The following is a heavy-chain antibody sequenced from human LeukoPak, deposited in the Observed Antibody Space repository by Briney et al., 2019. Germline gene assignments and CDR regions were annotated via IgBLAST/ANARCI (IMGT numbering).Heavy chain of an antibody. CDR2: IYYSGST. CDR3: ARGLYSYDSSGAFDI. J-gene: IGHJ3*02. V-gene: IGHV4-61*01. Sequence: SETLSLTCTVSGDSISSGSYYWSWIRQPPGKGLEWIGYIYYSGSTNYNPSLKSRVTISVDTSKNQFSLKLSSVTAADTAVYFCARGLYSYDSSGAFDIWGQGTMVTVSS. CDR1: GDSISSGSYY. D-gene: IGHD3-22*01.